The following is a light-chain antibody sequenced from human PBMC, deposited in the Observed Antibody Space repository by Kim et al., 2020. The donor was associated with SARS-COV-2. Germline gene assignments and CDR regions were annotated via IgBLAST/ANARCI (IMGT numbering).Light chain of an antibody. Sequence: PGERATRSCRASQEVSSNLAWYQQKPGQAPRLLIYGASNGASTRATGVPARFSGSGSGTDFTLSISSLQSEDSAIYYCQQYNDWPSFGQGTKLEI. CDR3: QQYNDWPS. CDR1: QEVSSN. J-gene: IGKJ2*03. CDR2: GASNGAS. V-gene: IGKV3-15*01.